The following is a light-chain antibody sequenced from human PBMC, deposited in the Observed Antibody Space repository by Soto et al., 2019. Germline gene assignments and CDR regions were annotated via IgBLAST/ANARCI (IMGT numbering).Light chain of an antibody. CDR3: QQYGTSPKT. J-gene: IGKJ1*01. CDR1: QSVSSSY. V-gene: IGKV3-20*01. CDR2: GAS. Sequence: EIVLTQSPGTLSLSPEERATLSRRASQSVSSSYLAWYQQKPGQAPRLLIYGASSRATGIPDRFSGSGSGTDFTLTISRLEPEDFAVYYCQQYGTSPKTFGQGPKVDIK.